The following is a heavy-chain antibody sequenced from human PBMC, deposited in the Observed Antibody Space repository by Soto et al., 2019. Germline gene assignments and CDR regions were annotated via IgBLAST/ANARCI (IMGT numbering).Heavy chain of an antibody. J-gene: IGHJ4*02. CDR2: ISYDGNTK. D-gene: IGHD5-12*01. Sequence: ESVGGVVQPGRSLRLSCAASGFIFSGYAMHWVRQAPGKGLNWVAVISYDGNTKYYADSVKGRFTVSRDNSKNTLYVQMNNLSPEDTAMYYCAKETSAYEIDYWGQGTLVTVSS. CDR3: AKETSAYEIDY. V-gene: IGHV3-30-3*01. CDR1: GFIFSGYA.